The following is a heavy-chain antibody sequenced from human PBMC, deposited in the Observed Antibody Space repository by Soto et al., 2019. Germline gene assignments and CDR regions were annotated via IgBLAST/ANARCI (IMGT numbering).Heavy chain of an antibody. J-gene: IGHJ5*02. CDR1: GSSISSSY. CDR2: IYDDGSA. D-gene: IGHD2-15*01. CDR3: ARDKYCSGGSCRKNWFDP. V-gene: IGHV4-59*01. Sequence: SETLSLTCTVSGSSISSSYWSWIRQPPGKGLEWLAYIYDDGSANYNPSLTRRATISLDMSKNQFSLKLTSVTAADTAVYYCARDKYCSGGSCRKNWFDPWGQGTLVTVSS.